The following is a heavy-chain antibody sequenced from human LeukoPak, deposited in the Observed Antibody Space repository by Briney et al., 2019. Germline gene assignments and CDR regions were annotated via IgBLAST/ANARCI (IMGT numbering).Heavy chain of an antibody. CDR3: ARQYSNYGYVYFGY. CDR2: ISAYNGNT. D-gene: IGHD4-11*01. Sequence: ASVKVSCKASGYTFTSYGISWVRQAPGQGLEWMGWISAYNGNTNYAQKLQGRVTMTTDTSTSTAYMELRSLRSDDTAVYYCARQYSNYGYVYFGYWGQGTLVTVSS. CDR1: GYTFTSYG. J-gene: IGHJ4*02. V-gene: IGHV1-18*01.